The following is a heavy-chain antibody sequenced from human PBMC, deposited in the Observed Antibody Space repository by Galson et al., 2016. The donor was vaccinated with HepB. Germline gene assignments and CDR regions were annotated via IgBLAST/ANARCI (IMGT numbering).Heavy chain of an antibody. J-gene: IGHJ4*02. V-gene: IGHV1-18*04. CDR1: GYTFITHG. Sequence: SVKVSCKASGYTFITHGIMWVRQAPGQGLEWMGRISAYSGGTNYAQNLQGRITMTMDTSTNIAYMELRSLRSDDTAVYYCARILGYCSTSPCSSSDYWGQGTLVTVSS. CDR2: ISAYSGGT. D-gene: IGHD2-2*01. CDR3: ARILGYCSTSPCSSSDY.